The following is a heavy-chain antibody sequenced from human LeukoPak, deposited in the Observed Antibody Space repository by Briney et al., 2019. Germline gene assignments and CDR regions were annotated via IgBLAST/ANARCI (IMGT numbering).Heavy chain of an antibody. V-gene: IGHV3-7*01. CDR3: ARVGSHYYYYYYMDV. J-gene: IGHJ6*03. CDR2: IKQDGSEK. D-gene: IGHD3-10*01. CDR1: GFNFINYW. Sequence: GGSLRLSCAASGFNFINYWMSWVRQAPGKGLEWVANIKQDGSEKYYVDSVKGRFTISRDNAKNSLYLQMNSLRAEDTAVYYCARVGSHYYYYYYMDVWGKGTTVTISS.